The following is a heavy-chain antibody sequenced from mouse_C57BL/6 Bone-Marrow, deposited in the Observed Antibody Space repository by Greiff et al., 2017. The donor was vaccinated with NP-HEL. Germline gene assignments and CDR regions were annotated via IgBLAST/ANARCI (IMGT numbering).Heavy chain of an antibody. V-gene: IGHV7-3*01. D-gene: IGHD2-4*01. CDR2: IRNKANGYTT. CDR1: GFTFTDYY. CDR3: ARYPIYDDYNDALDY. Sequence: EVHLVESGGGLVQPGGSLSLSCAASGFTFTDYYMSWVRQPPGKALEWLGFIRNKANGYTTEYSASVKGRFTISRDTSKSILYLNRNALRAEDSSTYDCARYPIYDDYNDALDYWGQGTSVTVSS. J-gene: IGHJ4*01.